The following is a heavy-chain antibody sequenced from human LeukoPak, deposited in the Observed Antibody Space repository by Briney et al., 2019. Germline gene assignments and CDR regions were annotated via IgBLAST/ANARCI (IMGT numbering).Heavy chain of an antibody. J-gene: IGHJ4*02. CDR3: ARSSLTRVDY. V-gene: IGHV4-39*01. CDR2: IYYSGRT. CDR1: GGSISSSPYY. Sequence: SETLSLTCTVSGGSISSSPYYWGWIRQPPGKGLEWIGTIYYSGRTYYNPTLKSRVTISVDTSKNQFSLKLGSVTAADTAVYYCARSSLTRVDYWGQGTLVTVSS. D-gene: IGHD7-27*01.